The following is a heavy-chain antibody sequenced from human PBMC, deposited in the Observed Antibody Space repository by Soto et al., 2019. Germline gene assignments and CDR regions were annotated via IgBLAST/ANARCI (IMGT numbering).Heavy chain of an antibody. CDR1: GGSVSSGSYY. CDR3: ARGGSGQADAFDI. CDR2: IYYSGST. J-gene: IGHJ3*02. Sequence: PSETLSLTCTVSGGSVSSGSYYWSWIRQPPGKGLEWIGYIYYSGSTNYNPSLKSRVTISVDTSKNQFSLKLSSVTAADTAVYYCARGGSGQADAFDIWGQGTMVTVSS. D-gene: IGHD2-15*01. V-gene: IGHV4-61*01.